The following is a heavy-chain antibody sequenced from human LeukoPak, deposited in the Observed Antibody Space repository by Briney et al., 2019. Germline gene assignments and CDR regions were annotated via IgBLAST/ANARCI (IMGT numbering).Heavy chain of an antibody. D-gene: IGHD5-24*01. CDR3: ARDRGWLQMMD. CDR2: MSPNSGDT. CDR1: GYTFTSYD. Sequence: GASVKVSCKASGYTFTSYDFNWVRQATGQRPEWMGWMSPNSGDTGYAQKFQDRVTMTRNTSISTAYMELSSLRSDDTAVYYCARDRGWLQMMDWGQGTLVTVSS. V-gene: IGHV1-8*01. J-gene: IGHJ4*02.